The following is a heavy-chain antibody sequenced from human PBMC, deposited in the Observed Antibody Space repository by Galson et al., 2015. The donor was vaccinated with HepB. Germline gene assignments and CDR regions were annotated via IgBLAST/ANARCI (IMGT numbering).Heavy chain of an antibody. CDR3: ARDPYYGGFGESNYNWFDP. Sequence: ETLSLTCTVSGGSISSSSYYWGWIRQPPGKGLEWIGSIYYSGSTYYNPSLKSRVTISVDTSKNQFSLKLSSVTAADTAVYYCARDPYYGGFGESNYNWFDPWGQGTLVTVSS. J-gene: IGHJ5*02. CDR2: IYYSGST. CDR1: GGSISSSSYY. V-gene: IGHV4-39*07. D-gene: IGHD3-10*01.